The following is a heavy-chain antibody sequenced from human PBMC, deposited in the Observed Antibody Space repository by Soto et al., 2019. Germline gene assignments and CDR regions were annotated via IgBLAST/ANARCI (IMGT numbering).Heavy chain of an antibody. Sequence: EVQLVESGGGLVQPGGSLKLSCAASGFSFSGSSMHWVRQASGKGLEWVGHIRSGADNYATAYTASMKGRFIISRDDSKNTAYLQMNSLKTEDTAVYYCTRLSTNAPYDACDIWGQGTMVTVSS. D-gene: IGHD2-8*01. CDR1: GFSFSGSS. V-gene: IGHV3-73*01. CDR3: TRLSTNAPYDACDI. J-gene: IGHJ3*02. CDR2: IRSGADNYAT.